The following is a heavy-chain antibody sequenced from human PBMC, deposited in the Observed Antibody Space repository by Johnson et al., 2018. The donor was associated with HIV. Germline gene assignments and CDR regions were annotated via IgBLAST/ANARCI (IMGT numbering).Heavy chain of an antibody. CDR1: GFTFSSYA. CDR3: ASRYDSSGYEDAFDI. V-gene: IGHV3-20*04. D-gene: IGHD3-22*01. Sequence: VQLVESGGGVVQPGRSLRLSCAASGFTFSSYAMHWVRQAPGKGLEWVSGINWNGGSTTYADSVKGRFPISRDNAKNSLYLQMNSLRAEDTALYYCASRYDSSGYEDAFDIWGQGTMVTVSS. J-gene: IGHJ3*02. CDR2: INWNGGST.